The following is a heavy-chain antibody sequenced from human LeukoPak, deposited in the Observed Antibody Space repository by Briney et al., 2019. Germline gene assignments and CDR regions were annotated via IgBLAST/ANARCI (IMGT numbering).Heavy chain of an antibody. Sequence: SETLSLTCTVSGGSVSSGSYYWSWIRQPPGKGLEWIGYFYYSGSTNYNPSLKSRVTISVDTSKNQFSLKLSSVTAADTAVYYCARVLSGYSSGWYLDYWGQGTLVTVSS. CDR2: FYYSGST. J-gene: IGHJ4*02. CDR3: ARVLSGYSSGWYLDY. D-gene: IGHD6-19*01. V-gene: IGHV4-61*01. CDR1: GGSVSSGSYY.